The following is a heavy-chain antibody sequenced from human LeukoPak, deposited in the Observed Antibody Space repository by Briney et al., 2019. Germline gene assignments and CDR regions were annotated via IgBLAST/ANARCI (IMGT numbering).Heavy chain of an antibody. CDR3: ARGAYNYGYIFDY. D-gene: IGHD5-18*01. CDR1: GFTFSSYS. CDR2: ISSSGSTI. V-gene: IGHV3-48*04. J-gene: IGHJ4*02. Sequence: GGSLRLSCAASGFTFSSYSMNWVRQAPGKGLEWVSYISSSGSTIYYADSVKGRFTISRDNAKNSLYLQMNSLRAEDTAVYYCARGAYNYGYIFDYWGQGTLVTVSS.